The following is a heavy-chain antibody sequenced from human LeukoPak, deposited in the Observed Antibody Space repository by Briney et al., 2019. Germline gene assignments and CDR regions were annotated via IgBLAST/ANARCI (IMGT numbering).Heavy chain of an antibody. V-gene: IGHV3-73*01. J-gene: IGHJ3*02. Sequence: GGSLRLSCAASGFTFSGSAMHWVRQASGKGLEWVGRIRSKANSYATAYAASVKGRFTISRDDSKNTVYLQMNSLKTEDTAVYYCTSSVVVPAAVLRVRAFDIWGQGTMVTVSS. CDR1: GFTFSGSA. CDR2: IRSKANSYAT. D-gene: IGHD2-2*01. CDR3: TSSVVVPAAVLRVRAFDI.